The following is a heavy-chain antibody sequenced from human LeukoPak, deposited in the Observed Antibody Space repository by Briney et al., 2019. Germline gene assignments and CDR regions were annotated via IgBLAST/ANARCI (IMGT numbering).Heavy chain of an antibody. CDR3: ARDRYYYGSGSYYNPPYYYYYMDV. Sequence: GASVKVSCKASGYTFTGYYMHWVRQAPGQGLEWMGWINPNSGGANYAQKFQGRVTMTRDTSISTAYMELSRLRSDDTAVYYCARDRYYYGSGSYYNPPYYYYYMDVWGKGTTVTISS. D-gene: IGHD3-10*01. CDR1: GYTFTGYY. V-gene: IGHV1-2*02. J-gene: IGHJ6*03. CDR2: INPNSGGA.